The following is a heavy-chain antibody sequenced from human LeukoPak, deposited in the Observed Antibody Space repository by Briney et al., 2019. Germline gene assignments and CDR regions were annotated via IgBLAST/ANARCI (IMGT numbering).Heavy chain of an antibody. CDR2: ISYDGSNK. CDR3: ARDLGRYSVVPAAIDY. J-gene: IGHJ4*02. D-gene: IGHD2-2*01. V-gene: IGHV3-30-3*01. Sequence: GSLRLSCAASGFTFSSYAMHWVRQAPGKGLEWVAVISYDGSNKYYADSVKGRFTISRDNSKNTLYLQMNSLRAEDTAVYYCARDLGRYSVVPAAIDYWGQGTLVTVSS. CDR1: GFTFSSYA.